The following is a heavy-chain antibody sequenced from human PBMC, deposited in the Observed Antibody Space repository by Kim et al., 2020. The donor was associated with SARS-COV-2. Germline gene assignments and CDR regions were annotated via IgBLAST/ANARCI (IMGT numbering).Heavy chain of an antibody. Sequence: ASVKVSCKATGYNFNDYFMHWVRQAPGQGFEWMGWVNPKDGGRNFAQKFQDRVFMTRDSSINTAYMELSRLRSDDTAVYFCARGPTWATDYWGQGTLVAVSS. J-gene: IGHJ4*02. CDR2: VNPKDGGR. CDR3: ARGPTWATDY. CDR1: GYNFNDYF. V-gene: IGHV1-2*02. D-gene: IGHD5-12*01.